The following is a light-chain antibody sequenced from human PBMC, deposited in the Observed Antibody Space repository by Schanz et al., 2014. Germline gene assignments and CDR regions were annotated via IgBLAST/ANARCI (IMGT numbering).Light chain of an antibody. J-gene: IGLJ3*02. CDR1: SSDVGGYNY. CDR3: YSYAYNNNCGV. CDR2: EVS. Sequence: QSALTQPASVSGSPGQSITISCTGTSSDVGGYNYVSWYQQHPSKAPKLMIYEVSKRPSGVPDRFSGSKSGNTASLTVSGIQAEEDAEDYCYSYAYNNNCGVFGGGTKLTVL. V-gene: IGLV2-8*01.